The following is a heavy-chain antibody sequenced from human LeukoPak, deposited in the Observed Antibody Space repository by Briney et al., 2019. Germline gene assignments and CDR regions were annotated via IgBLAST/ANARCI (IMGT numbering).Heavy chain of an antibody. V-gene: IGHV3-30*04. D-gene: IGHD5-12*01. CDR3: ARDKGDIVATIPTYYFDY. J-gene: IGHJ4*02. Sequence: PGGSLRLSCAASGFTFSSYAMHWVRQAPGKGLEWVAVISYDGSNKYYADSVKGRFTISRDNSKNTLYLQMNSLRAEDTAVYYCARDKGDIVATIPTYYFDYWGQGTLVTVSS. CDR2: ISYDGSNK. CDR1: GFTFSSYA.